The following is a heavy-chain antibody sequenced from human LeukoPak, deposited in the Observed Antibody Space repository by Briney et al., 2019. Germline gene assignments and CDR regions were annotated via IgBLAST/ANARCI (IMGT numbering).Heavy chain of an antibody. J-gene: IGHJ4*02. V-gene: IGHV7-4-1*02. D-gene: IGHD6-13*01. Sequence: GASVKVSCKASGYTFTGYYLHWVRQAPGQGLEWMGWINTNTGNPTYAQGFTGRFVFSLDTSVSTAYLQIRSLKAEDTAVYYCAREDIAAAGYYFDYWGQGTLVTVSS. CDR2: INTNTGNP. CDR1: GYTFTGYY. CDR3: AREDIAAAGYYFDY.